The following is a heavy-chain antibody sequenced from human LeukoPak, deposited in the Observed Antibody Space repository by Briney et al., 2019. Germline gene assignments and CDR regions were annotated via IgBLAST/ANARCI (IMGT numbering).Heavy chain of an antibody. CDR2: IIPIFGTA. CDR1: GYTFTSYG. D-gene: IGHD6-13*01. CDR3: ARCGAAAGHEVDY. Sequence: ASVKVSCKASGYTFTSYGISWVRQAPGQGLEWMGGIIPIFGTANYAQKFQGRVTITPDESTSTAYMELRSLRSDDPAVYYCARCGAAAGHEVDYWGQGTLVTVSS. V-gene: IGHV1-69*13. J-gene: IGHJ4*02.